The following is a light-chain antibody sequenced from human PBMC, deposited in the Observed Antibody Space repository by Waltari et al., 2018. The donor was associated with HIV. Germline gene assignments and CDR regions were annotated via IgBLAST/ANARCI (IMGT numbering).Light chain of an antibody. Sequence: QSALTQPASVSGSPGQSITISCTGTSSDVGSYNLVSWYQQHPGKAPKLMIYEGSKRPSGASNRFSGPRSGNTASLTISGLQAEDEADYYCCSYAGSSTLEVFGGGTKLTVL. J-gene: IGLJ2*01. CDR1: SSDVGSYNL. CDR2: EGS. CDR3: CSYAGSSTLEV. V-gene: IGLV2-23*01.